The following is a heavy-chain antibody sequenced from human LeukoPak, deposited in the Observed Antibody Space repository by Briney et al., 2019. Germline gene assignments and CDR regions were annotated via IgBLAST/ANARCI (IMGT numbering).Heavy chain of an antibody. Sequence: GGSLRLSCAASGFTFSSYAMSWVRQAPGKGLEWVSAISGSGGSTYYADSVKGRFTISRDNSKNTLYLQMNSLRAEDTAVYYCAKGVRFLDWWILDYWGQGSLVTVSS. J-gene: IGHJ4*02. V-gene: IGHV3-23*01. D-gene: IGHD3-9*01. CDR3: AKGVRFLDWWILDY. CDR2: ISGSGGST. CDR1: GFTFSSYA.